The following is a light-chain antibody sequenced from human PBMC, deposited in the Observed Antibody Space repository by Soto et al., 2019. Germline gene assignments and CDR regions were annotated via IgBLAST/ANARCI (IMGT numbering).Light chain of an antibody. J-gene: IGKJ1*01. CDR3: QQSYSTPA. CDR2: AAS. V-gene: IGKV1-39*01. CDR1: QSISSY. Sequence: DIQMTQSPSSLSASVGDRVTITCRASQSISSYLNWYQQKPGKAPKLLIYAASSLHSGVPSRFSGSGSGTDFNLTSSSLQPEDSATYYCQQSYSTPAFGQGTKVEI.